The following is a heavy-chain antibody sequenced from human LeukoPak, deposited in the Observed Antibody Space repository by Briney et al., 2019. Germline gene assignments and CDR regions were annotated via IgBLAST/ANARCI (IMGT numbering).Heavy chain of an antibody. Sequence: ASVKVSCKASGYTFTSYGISWVRQAPGQGLEWMGWISAYNGNTNYAQKLQGRVTMTTDTSTSTAYMELRSLRSDDTAVYYCARDMEMFAYYYDSSGYPFGYWGQGTLVTVSS. CDR2: ISAYNGNT. V-gene: IGHV1-18*01. D-gene: IGHD3-22*01. CDR3: ARDMEMFAYYYDSSGYPFGY. J-gene: IGHJ4*02. CDR1: GYTFTSYG.